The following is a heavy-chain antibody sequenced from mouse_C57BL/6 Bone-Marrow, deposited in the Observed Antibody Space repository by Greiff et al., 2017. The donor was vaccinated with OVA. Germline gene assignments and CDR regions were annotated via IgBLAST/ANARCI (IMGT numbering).Heavy chain of an antibody. D-gene: IGHD1-1*01. Sequence: QVQLKESGAELARPGASVKLSCKASGYTFTSYGISWVKQRTGQGLEWIGEIYPRSGNTYYNEKFKGKATLTADKSSSTAYMELRSLTSEDSAVYFGESEGYYYGSSYSWFAYWGQGTLVTVSA. CDR3: ESEGYYYGSSYSWFAY. CDR2: IYPRSGNT. J-gene: IGHJ3*01. V-gene: IGHV1-81*01. CDR1: GYTFTSYG.